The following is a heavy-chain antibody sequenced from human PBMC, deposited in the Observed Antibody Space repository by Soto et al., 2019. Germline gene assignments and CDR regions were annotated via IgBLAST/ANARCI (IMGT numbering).Heavy chain of an antibody. CDR2: ISYDGSNK. CDR3: AKSSAFTVTSPYDY. Sequence: GGSLRLSCAASGFTFSSYGMHWVRQAPGKGLEWVAVISYDGSNKYYADSVKGRFTISRDNSKNTLYLQMNSLRAEDTAVYYCAKSSAFTVTSPYDYWGQGTLVTVSS. V-gene: IGHV3-30*18. D-gene: IGHD4-17*01. J-gene: IGHJ4*02. CDR1: GFTFSSYG.